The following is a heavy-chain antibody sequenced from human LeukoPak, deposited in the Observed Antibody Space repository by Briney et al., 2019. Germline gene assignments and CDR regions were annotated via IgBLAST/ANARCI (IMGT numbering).Heavy chain of an antibody. Sequence: PGGSLRLSCAASGFTFSSYWMSWVRQAPGKGLEWVANIKQDGSEKYYVDSVKGRFTISRDNAKNSLYLQMNSLRAEGTAVYYCAVGSGSYYSYFDYWGQGTLVTVSS. J-gene: IGHJ4*02. D-gene: IGHD3-10*01. CDR2: IKQDGSEK. CDR3: AVGSGSYYSYFDY. V-gene: IGHV3-7*01. CDR1: GFTFSSYW.